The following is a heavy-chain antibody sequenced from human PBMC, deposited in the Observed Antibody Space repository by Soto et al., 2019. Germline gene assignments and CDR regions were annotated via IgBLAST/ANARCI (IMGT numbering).Heavy chain of an antibody. CDR2: ISPYNDHT. CDR1: GYTFIRYG. CDR3: ARGGYYDNSWGKLSHYGLDV. V-gene: IGHV1-18*01. J-gene: IGHJ6*02. Sequence: QVQLAQSTGEVKKPGASVRVSCKATGYTFIRYGIAWVRQAPGQGFEWMGWISPYNDHTVYAQKFQGRVTMTADTSTRTVYMNLRGLKSDDTAVYYGARGGYYDNSWGKLSHYGLDVWGQGTSVSVSS. D-gene: IGHD3-16*01.